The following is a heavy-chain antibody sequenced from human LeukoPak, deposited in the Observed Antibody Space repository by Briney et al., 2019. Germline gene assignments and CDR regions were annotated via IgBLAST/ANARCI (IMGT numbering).Heavy chain of an antibody. CDR1: GFTFNNYA. J-gene: IGHJ4*02. V-gene: IGHV3-23*01. Sequence: GGSLRLSCAASGFTFNNYAMNWVRQAPGKGLEWVSTVSYSGGSTDYADSVKGQFTISRDNSKNTLYLQMSSPRAEDTAVYYCAKGKYTTKYYGLNFDHWGQGTLVTVSS. CDR2: VSYSGGST. D-gene: IGHD2/OR15-2a*01. CDR3: AKGKYTTKYYGLNFDH.